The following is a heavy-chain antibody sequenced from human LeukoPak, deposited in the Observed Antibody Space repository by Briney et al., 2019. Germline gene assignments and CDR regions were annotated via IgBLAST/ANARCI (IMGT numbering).Heavy chain of an antibody. D-gene: IGHD2-15*01. J-gene: IGHJ2*01. V-gene: IGHV4-38-2*02. CDR2: LYHSGST. CDR1: GYSISNGYY. CDR3: ASPRDIVVVVAATAGYFDL. Sequence: SETLSLTCTVSGYSISNGYYWSWIRQPPGEGLEWIGSLYHSGSTFYNPSLKNQVSISVDTSKNQFSLKLSSVTAADTAVYYCASPRDIVVVVAATAGYFDLWGRGTLVTVSS.